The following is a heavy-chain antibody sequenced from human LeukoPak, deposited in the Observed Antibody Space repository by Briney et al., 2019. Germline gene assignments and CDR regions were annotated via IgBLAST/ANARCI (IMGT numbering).Heavy chain of an antibody. CDR2: IYYSGST. Sequence: SETLSLTCTVSGGSISSSSYYWGWIRQPPGKGLEWIGSIYYSGSTYYNPSLKSRVTISVDTSKNQFSLKLSSVTAADTAVYYCARQRSFGEFHFDCWGQGTLVTVSS. V-gene: IGHV4-39*01. J-gene: IGHJ4*02. D-gene: IGHD3-10*01. CDR1: GGSISSSSYY. CDR3: ARQRSFGEFHFDC.